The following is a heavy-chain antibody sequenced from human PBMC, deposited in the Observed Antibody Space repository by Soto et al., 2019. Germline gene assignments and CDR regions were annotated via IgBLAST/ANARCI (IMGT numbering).Heavy chain of an antibody. J-gene: IGHJ6*02. D-gene: IGHD6-13*01. CDR2: IDTSGTST. Sequence: GGSLRLSCGASGFTFTNFWMHWVRQVPGKGLAWVSRIDTSGTSTSYADSVKGRYTISRDNAKSTVTLQMNSLRAEDTGVYYCARDSWYFDVWGQGTTVTVSS. CDR1: GFTFTNFW. CDR3: ARDSWYFDV. V-gene: IGHV3-74*01.